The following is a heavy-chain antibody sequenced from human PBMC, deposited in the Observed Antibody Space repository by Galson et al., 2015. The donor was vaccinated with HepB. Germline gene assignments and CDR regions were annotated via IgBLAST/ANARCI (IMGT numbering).Heavy chain of an antibody. J-gene: IGHJ6*02. CDR2: INPRGGDT. CDR3: SRFDYYSGLDV. CDR1: GYKFTNYN. V-gene: IGHV1-46*03. Sequence: SVKVSCKASGYKFTNYNIHWIRQAPGQGLEWMARINPRGGDTTFSQTFRDRVTVTSETSTSTVYMEMNSLTSEDAAVYYCSRFDYYSGLDVWGQGTTVSVSS.